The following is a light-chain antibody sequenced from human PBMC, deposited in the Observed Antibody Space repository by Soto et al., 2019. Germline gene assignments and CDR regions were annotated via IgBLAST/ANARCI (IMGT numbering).Light chain of an antibody. CDR3: QQYDNLPYS. J-gene: IGKJ2*01. Sequence: DIQMTQSPSYLSASVGDRVTFTCQASQDISNYLQWYQQKEGKAPNLLIYDASDLETGVPSRFSGSGSGTDFTFTISSLQPEDIGTYYCQQYDNLPYSVGQGTKVDSK. CDR2: DAS. CDR1: QDISNY. V-gene: IGKV1-33*01.